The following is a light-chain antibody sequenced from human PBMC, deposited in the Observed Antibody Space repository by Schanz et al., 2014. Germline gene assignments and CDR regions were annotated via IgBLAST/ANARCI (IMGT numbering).Light chain of an antibody. Sequence: QSALTQPASVSGAPGQSITISCTGTSSDVGAYNYVSWYQQHPGKAPKLMIYDVTYRPSGVSNRFSGSKSGNTASLTISGLLAEDEADYYCSSFGGSNNPPWVFGGGTKLTVL. CDR1: SSDVGAYNY. V-gene: IGLV2-14*03. CDR2: DVT. J-gene: IGLJ3*02. CDR3: SSFGGSNNPPWV.